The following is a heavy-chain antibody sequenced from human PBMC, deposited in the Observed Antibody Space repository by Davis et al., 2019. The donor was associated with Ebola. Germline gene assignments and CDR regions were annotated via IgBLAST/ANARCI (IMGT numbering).Heavy chain of an antibody. Sequence: SLKISCAASCFTFSSYGMHWVRQAPGKGLEWVAVISYDGSNKYYADSVKGRFTISRDNSKNTLYLQMNSLRAEDTAVYYCAKDHDHMSGPLFDYWGQGTLVTVSS. CDR2: ISYDGSNK. CDR1: CFTFSSYG. D-gene: IGHD1-1*01. V-gene: IGHV3-30*18. J-gene: IGHJ4*02. CDR3: AKDHDHMSGPLFDY.